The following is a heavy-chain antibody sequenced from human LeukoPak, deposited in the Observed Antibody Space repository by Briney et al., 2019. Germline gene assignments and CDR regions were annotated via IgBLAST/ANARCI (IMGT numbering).Heavy chain of an antibody. V-gene: IGHV4-38-2*02. CDR1: GYSISSGYY. D-gene: IGHD3-10*01. J-gene: IGHJ4*02. CDR2: IYHSGST. CDR3: ARDPMVRGVMGY. Sequence: PSETLSLTCTVSGYSISSGYYWGWIRQPPGKGLEWIGSIYHSGSTYYNPSLKSRVTISVDTSKNQFSLKLSSATAADTAVYYCARDPMVRGVMGYWGQGTLVTVSS.